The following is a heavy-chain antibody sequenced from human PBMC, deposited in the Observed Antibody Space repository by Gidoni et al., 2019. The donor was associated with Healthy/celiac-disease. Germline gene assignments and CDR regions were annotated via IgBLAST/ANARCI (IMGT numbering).Heavy chain of an antibody. CDR1: GSTFPIYG. CDR2: ISAYNGNT. Sequence: QVQLVPSGAAVQKPEASVKVSCQASGSTFPIYGISWVRQDPGQGLEWMGWISAYNGNTNYAQKLQGRVTMTTDTSTSTAYMELRSLRSDDTAVYYCARDGIAVAGTLGPLDYWGQGTLVTVSS. D-gene: IGHD6-19*01. J-gene: IGHJ4*02. CDR3: ARDGIAVAGTLGPLDY. V-gene: IGHV1-18*01.